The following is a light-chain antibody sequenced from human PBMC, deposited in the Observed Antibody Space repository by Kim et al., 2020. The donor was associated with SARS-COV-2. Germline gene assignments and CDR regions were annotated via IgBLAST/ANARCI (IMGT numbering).Light chain of an antibody. V-gene: IGLV3-21*01. CDR3: QVWDTDTDDYV. CDR1: NIGGHS. Sequence: APGQTARITFGGNNIGGHSVHWYQQKPGQAPVLVIYYDSDRPSGIPERFSGSKAATTATLTISRVEAGDEADYYCQVWDTDTDDYVFGTGTKVTVL. CDR2: YDS. J-gene: IGLJ1*01.